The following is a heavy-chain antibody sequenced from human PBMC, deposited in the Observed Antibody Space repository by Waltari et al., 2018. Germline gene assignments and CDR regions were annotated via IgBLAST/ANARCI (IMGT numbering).Heavy chain of an antibody. CDR1: GDFPSDDH. CDR2: RRNTGAT. CDR3: ARLPTKYFDSLGWGFFDQ. Sequence: HVQLQESGPGLVKPSETLSLTCSVSGDFPSDDHWTWIRQAPGKGLEWIAYRRNTGATKCTPSLESRVTLSADTSKKQFFLRLTSVTAADTAVYFCARLPTKYFDSLGWGFFDQWGQGILVTVSS. D-gene: IGHD3-9*01. V-gene: IGHV4-59*08. J-gene: IGHJ4*02.